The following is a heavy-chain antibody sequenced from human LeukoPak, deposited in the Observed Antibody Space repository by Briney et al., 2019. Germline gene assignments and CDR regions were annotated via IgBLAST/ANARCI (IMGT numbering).Heavy chain of an antibody. Sequence: GGSLRLSCAASGFTFSSYAMHWVRQAPGKGLEYVSGISSNGGSTFYASSVKGRFTISRDNSKNTLYLQMGSLRAEDMAVYYCARAEWEQLRWGIKYWGQGTLVTVSS. CDR1: GFTFSSYA. D-gene: IGHD1-26*01. CDR3: ARAEWEQLRWGIKY. CDR2: ISSNGGST. V-gene: IGHV3-64*01. J-gene: IGHJ4*02.